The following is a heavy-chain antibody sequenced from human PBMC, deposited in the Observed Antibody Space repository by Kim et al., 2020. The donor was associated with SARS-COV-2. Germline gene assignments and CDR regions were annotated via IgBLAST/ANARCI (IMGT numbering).Heavy chain of an antibody. Sequence: GGSLRLSCAASGFTFSSYAMHWVRQAPGKGLEWVAVISYDGSNKYYADSVKGRFTISRDNSKNTLYLQMNSLRAEDTAVYYCARVIAKSYDIFSGYFDY. J-gene: IGHJ4*01. V-gene: IGHV3-30*04. CDR2: ISYDGSNK. CDR3: ARVIAKSYDIFSGYFDY. D-gene: IGHD3-9*01. CDR1: GFTFSSYA.